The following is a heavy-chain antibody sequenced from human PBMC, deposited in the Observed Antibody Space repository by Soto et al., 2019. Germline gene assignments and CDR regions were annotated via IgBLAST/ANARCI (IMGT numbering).Heavy chain of an antibody. J-gene: IGHJ6*02. Sequence: VASVKVSCKASGYTFTRSGISWVRQAPGQGPEWMGWISSYNGDTNYAQTFQGRVTMTTDTSTSTAYMELRSLRSDDTAVYYCAREGVAPYYYYGMDVWGQGNPGHRLL. CDR2: ISSYNGDT. D-gene: IGHD5-12*01. V-gene: IGHV1-18*01. CDR1: GYTFTRSG. CDR3: AREGVAPYYYYGMDV.